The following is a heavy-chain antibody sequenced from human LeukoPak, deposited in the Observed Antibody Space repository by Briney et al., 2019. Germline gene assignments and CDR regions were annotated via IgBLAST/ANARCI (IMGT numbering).Heavy chain of an antibody. J-gene: IGHJ4*02. D-gene: IGHD2-15*01. CDR3: ARGRWYYPFDY. Sequence: SETLSLTCTVSGGSISSYYWSWIRQPPGKGLEWIGYIYYSGSTNYNPSLKSRVTISVDTSKNQFSLKLSSVTAADTAVYYCARGRWYYPFDYWGQGTLVTVSS. V-gene: IGHV4-59*01. CDR1: GGSISSYY. CDR2: IYYSGST.